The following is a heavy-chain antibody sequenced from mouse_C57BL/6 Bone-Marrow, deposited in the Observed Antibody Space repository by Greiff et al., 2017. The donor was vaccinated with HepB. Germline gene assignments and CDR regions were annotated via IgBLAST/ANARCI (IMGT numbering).Heavy chain of an antibody. D-gene: IGHD2-3*01. CDR3: ARSGDGPAWFAY. CDR1: GYTFTSYT. CDR2: INPSSGYT. Sequence: QVHVKQSGAELARPGASVKMSCKASGYTFTSYTMHWVKQRPGQGLEWIGYINPSSGYTKYNQKFKDKATLTADKSSSTAYMQLSSLTSEDSAVYYCARSGDGPAWFAYWGQGTMVTVSA. J-gene: IGHJ3*01. V-gene: IGHV1-4*01.